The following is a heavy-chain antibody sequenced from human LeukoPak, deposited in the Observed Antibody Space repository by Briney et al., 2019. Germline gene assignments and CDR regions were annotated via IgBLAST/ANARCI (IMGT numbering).Heavy chain of an antibody. Sequence: PSETLSLTCSVSGYSITSRYYWGWIRQSPGKGLEWIGYIYYSGSTNYNPSLKSRVTMSVDTSKNQFSLKLSSVTALDTAVYYCARIRDGYNSWFDPWGQGTLVTVSS. CDR2: IYYSGST. V-gene: IGHV4-28*06. D-gene: IGHD5-24*01. CDR3: ARIRDGYNSWFDP. J-gene: IGHJ5*02. CDR1: GYSITSRYY.